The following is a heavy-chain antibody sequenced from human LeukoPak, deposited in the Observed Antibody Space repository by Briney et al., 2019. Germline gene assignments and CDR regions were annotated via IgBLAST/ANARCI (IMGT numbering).Heavy chain of an antibody. CDR2: IYYSGST. D-gene: IGHD3-3*01. CDR3: ARDSGPRGGYDFWSGYSPADV. CDR1: GGSTSSYY. V-gene: IGHV4-59*01. J-gene: IGHJ6*04. Sequence: SETLSLTCTACGGSTSSYYWSWIRQPPGKGLEWIGYIYYSGSTNYNPSLKSRVTISVDTSKNQFSLKLSSVTAADTAVYYCARDSGPRGGYDFWSGYSPADVWGKGTTVTVSS.